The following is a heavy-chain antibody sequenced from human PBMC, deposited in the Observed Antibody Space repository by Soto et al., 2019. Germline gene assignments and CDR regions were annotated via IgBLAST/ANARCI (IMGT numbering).Heavy chain of an antibody. CDR1: GFTFSSYA. CDR3: AKDEYWESHFYYFMDL. V-gene: IGHV3-30*18. J-gene: IGHJ6*03. D-gene: IGHD2-8*02. CDR2: ISHDGNVN. Sequence: QVQLVESGGGVVQPGRSLRLSCEASGFTFSSYAMHWVRQAPGKGLEWVAVISHDGNVNYYSESVKGRFTMSRDNSKDTLYLQMDSLRTEDTAVYFCAKDEYWESHFYYFMDLWGKGTLVTVSS.